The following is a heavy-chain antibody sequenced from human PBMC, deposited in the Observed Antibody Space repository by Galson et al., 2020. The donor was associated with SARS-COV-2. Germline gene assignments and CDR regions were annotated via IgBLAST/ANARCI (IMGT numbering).Heavy chain of an antibody. V-gene: IGHV3-23*01. CDR2: ISDTGDTT. J-gene: IGHJ6*02. CDR1: GFTFSNSV. Sequence: GGSLRLSCAASGFTFSNSVMSWVRQAPGQGPEWVTAISDTGDTTYYADSVKGRFSISRDNSKSTLSLQLNSLRVEDSAIYYCAKVERGPYGVDVWGQGTTVTVSS. CDR3: AKVERGPYGVDV.